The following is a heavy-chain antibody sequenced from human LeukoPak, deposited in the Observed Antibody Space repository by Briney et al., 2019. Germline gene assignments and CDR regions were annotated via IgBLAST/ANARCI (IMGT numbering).Heavy chain of an antibody. CDR3: VRDHDSSGYGGDWFDP. Sequence: SSETLSLTCTVSGGSISSYYWSWIRQPTGKGLEWIGYIYYSGSTNYNPSLKSRVTVSVDTSKNQFSLKLSSVTAADTAVYYCVRDHDSSGYGGDWFDPWGQGTLVTVSS. CDR2: IYYSGST. V-gene: IGHV4-59*01. J-gene: IGHJ5*02. CDR1: GGSISSYY. D-gene: IGHD3-22*01.